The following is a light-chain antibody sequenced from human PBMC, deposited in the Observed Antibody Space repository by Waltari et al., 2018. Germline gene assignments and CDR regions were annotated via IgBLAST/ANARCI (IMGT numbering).Light chain of an antibody. CDR2: DAS. Sequence: EIVLTQSPATLSLSPGERATLSCRASQSVSSYLAWYQQKPGQAPRLLISDASNRATGIPARFSGSGSGTDFTLTITRLEPEDFAVYYCQQYSQSPITFGQGTRLDNK. J-gene: IGKJ5*01. CDR3: QQYSQSPIT. V-gene: IGKV3-11*01. CDR1: QSVSSY.